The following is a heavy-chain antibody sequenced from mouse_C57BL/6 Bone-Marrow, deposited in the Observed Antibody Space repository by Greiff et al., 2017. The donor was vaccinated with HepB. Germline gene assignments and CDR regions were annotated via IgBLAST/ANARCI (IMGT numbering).Heavy chain of an antibody. CDR3: ARGYYESF. CDR1: GYAFSSSW. D-gene: IGHD2-4*01. J-gene: IGHJ2*01. CDR2: IYPGDGDT. Sequence: VQLQQSGPELVKPGASVKISCKASGYAFSSSWMNWVKQRPGKGLEWIGRIYPGDGDTNYNGKFKGKATLTADKSSSTAYMQLSSLTSEDSAVYFCARGYYESFWGQGTTLTVSS. V-gene: IGHV1-82*01.